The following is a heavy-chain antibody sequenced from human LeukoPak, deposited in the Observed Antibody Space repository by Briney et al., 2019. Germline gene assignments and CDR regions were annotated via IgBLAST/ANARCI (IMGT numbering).Heavy chain of an antibody. CDR3: ARDPYSGSYVDYYYYYYMDV. CDR1: GFTFSSYA. V-gene: IGHV3-23*01. Sequence: GGSLRLSCAASGFTFSSYAMSWVRQAPGKGLEWVSDISGSGRGGSTHYADSVKGRFTISRDNAKNSLYLQINSLRAEDTAVYYCARDPYSGSYVDYYYYYYMDVWGKGTTVTVSS. D-gene: IGHD1-26*01. CDR2: ISGSGRGGST. J-gene: IGHJ6*03.